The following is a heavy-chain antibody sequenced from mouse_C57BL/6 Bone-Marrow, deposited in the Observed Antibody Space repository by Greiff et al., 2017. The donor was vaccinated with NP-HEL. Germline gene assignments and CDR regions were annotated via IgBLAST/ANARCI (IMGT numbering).Heavy chain of an antibody. V-gene: IGHV1-26*01. CDR1: GYTFTDYY. Sequence: EVQLQQSGPELVKPGASVKISCKASGYTFTDYYMNWVKQSHGKSLEWIGDINPNNGGTSYNQKFKGKATLTVDKSSSTAYMELRSLTSEDSAVYYCARDMVTTEFYYAMDYWGQGTSVTVSS. CDR2: INPNNGGT. CDR3: ARDMVTTEFYYAMDY. J-gene: IGHJ4*01. D-gene: IGHD2-2*01.